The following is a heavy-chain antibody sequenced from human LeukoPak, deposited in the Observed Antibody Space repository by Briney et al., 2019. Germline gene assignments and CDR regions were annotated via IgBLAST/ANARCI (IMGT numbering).Heavy chain of an antibody. J-gene: IGHJ4*02. CDR1: GFTFRTYS. V-gene: IGHV3-48*01. CDR2: ISSDSGTL. CDR3: ATPFDY. Sequence: GGSLRLSCAASGFTFRTYSMNWLGQAPGKGLEWVSYISSDSGTLYYADSVKGRFTISRDNAKNLLYLQMNSLRAEDTAVYYCATPFDYWGQGTLVTVSS.